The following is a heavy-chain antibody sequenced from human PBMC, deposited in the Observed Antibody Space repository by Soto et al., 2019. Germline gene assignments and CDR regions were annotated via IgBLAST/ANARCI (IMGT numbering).Heavy chain of an antibody. Sequence: QVQLQQWGAGLLKPSETLSLTCAVYGGSFSGYYWSWIRQPPGKGLEWIGEINHSGSTNYNPSLKSRVTISVDTSKNQFSLKLSSVTAADTAVYYCARALPPGVGYNYWGQGTLVTVSS. D-gene: IGHD5-12*01. CDR3: ARALPPGVGYNY. V-gene: IGHV4-34*01. CDR1: GGSFSGYY. CDR2: INHSGST. J-gene: IGHJ4*02.